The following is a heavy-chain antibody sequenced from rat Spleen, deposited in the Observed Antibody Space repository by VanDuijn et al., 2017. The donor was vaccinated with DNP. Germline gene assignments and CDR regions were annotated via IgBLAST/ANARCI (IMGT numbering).Heavy chain of an antibody. J-gene: IGHJ2*01. CDR1: GFTFSNYY. D-gene: IGHD1-11*01. Sequence: EVQLVESGGGLVQPGRSMKLSCAASGFTFSNYYMAWVRQAPTKGLEWVAAISTGGGNTYYRASVKGRFTISRDNAKSTLYLQMDSLRSEETATYYCAKAGGYSPWYFDYWGQGVMVTVSS. CDR2: ISTGGGNT. V-gene: IGHV5S11*01. CDR3: AKAGGYSPWYFDY.